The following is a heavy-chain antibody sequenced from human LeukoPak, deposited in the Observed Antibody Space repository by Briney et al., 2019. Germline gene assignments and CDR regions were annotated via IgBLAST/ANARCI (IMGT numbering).Heavy chain of an antibody. V-gene: IGHV3-48*01. CDR1: GFTSSSYS. CDR2: ISSSSSTI. CDR3: ARTNYDSSFYFDY. Sequence: GGSLRLSCAASGFTSSSYSMNWVRQAPGKGLEWVSYISSSSSTIYYADSVRGRFTISRDNAKNSLYLQMNSLRAEDTAVYYCARTNYDSSFYFDYWGQGTLVTVSS. D-gene: IGHD3-22*01. J-gene: IGHJ4*02.